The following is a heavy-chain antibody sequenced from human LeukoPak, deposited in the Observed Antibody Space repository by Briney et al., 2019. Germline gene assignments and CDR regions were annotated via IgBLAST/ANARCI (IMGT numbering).Heavy chain of an antibody. CDR1: GFTFSRYW. Sequence: GGSLTLSCSASGFTFSRYWMHWVRQAPGEGLVWVSRNNSDGSSTSYADSVKGRFTISRDNAKNTLYLQMNSLRAEDTAVYYCARVGSYGFYVFDYWGQGTLVTVSS. J-gene: IGHJ4*02. CDR2: NNSDGSST. D-gene: IGHD5-18*01. V-gene: IGHV3-74*01. CDR3: ARVGSYGFYVFDY.